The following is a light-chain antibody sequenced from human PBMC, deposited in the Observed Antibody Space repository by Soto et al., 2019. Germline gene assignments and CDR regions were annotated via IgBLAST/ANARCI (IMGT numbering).Light chain of an antibody. Sequence: EIGLTQSPGTLSLSPGERATLSCRASQSVSSSYLAWHQQKPGQAPRLLIYGASSRATGIPDRFSGSGSGTDFTLTISRLEPEDFAVYYCQQYGRSLWTFGQGTKVDIK. J-gene: IGKJ1*01. V-gene: IGKV3-20*01. CDR3: QQYGRSLWT. CDR2: GAS. CDR1: QSVSSSY.